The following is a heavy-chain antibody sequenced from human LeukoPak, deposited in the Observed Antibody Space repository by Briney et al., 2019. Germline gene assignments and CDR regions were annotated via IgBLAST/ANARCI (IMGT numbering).Heavy chain of an antibody. D-gene: IGHD2-2*01. CDR2: IYYSGST. J-gene: IGHJ5*02. CDR3: AREVVPAAIRDLRWFDP. Sequence: SQTLSVTCTVSGGSISSGGYYWSWIRQHPGKGLEWIGYIYYSGSTYYNPSLKSRVTISVDTSKNQFSLKLSSVTAADTAVYYCAREVVPAAIRDLRWFDPWGQGTLVTVSS. CDR1: GGSISSGGYY. V-gene: IGHV4-31*03.